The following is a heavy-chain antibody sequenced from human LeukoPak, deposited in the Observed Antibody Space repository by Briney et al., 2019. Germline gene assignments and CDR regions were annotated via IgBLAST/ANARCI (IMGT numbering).Heavy chain of an antibody. CDR3: ARDPTPRNSITGTTSDAFDI. CDR1: GYTFTSYG. J-gene: IGHJ3*02. CDR2: ISAYNGNT. V-gene: IGHV1-18*01. Sequence: GASVKVSCKASGYTFTSYGISWVRQAPGQGLEWMGWISAYNGNTNYAQKLQGRVTMTTDTSTSTAYMELRSLRSDDTAVYYCARDPTPRNSITGTTSDAFDIWGQGTMVTVSS. D-gene: IGHD1-7*01.